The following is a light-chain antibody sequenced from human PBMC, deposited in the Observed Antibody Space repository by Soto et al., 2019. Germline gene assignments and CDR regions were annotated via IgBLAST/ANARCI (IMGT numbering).Light chain of an antibody. CDR3: MQATQFRT. V-gene: IGKV2-24*01. Sequence: DIVMTQTPLSSPVTLGQPASISCRSSQSLVHSDGNTYLSWLHQRPGQPPRLLIYQISNRFSGVPDRFSGSGAGTDFTLKISRVEAEYVGVYYCMQATQFRTFGQGTKVEIK. CDR1: QSLVHSDGNTY. J-gene: IGKJ1*01. CDR2: QIS.